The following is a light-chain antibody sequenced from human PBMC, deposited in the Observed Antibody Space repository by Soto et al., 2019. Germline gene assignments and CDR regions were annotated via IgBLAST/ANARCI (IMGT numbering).Light chain of an antibody. Sequence: EIVMTQSPATLSVSPGDRATLSCRAGQSVSSNLAWYQQKPGQAPRLLIYGASTRATGIPARFSGSGSGTEFTLTFRSLQSEDFAVYYCQRYNAWPITFGQGPRLDIK. V-gene: IGKV3-15*01. CDR3: QRYNAWPIT. CDR1: QSVSSN. J-gene: IGKJ5*01. CDR2: GAS.